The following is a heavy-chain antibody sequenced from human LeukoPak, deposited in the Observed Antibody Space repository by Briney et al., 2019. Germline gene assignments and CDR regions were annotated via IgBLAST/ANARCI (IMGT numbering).Heavy chain of an antibody. Sequence: GGSLRLSCAASGFTFSSYGMHWVRQAPGKGLEWAAVIWYDGSNKYYADSVKGRFTISRDNSKNTLYLQMSSLRAEDTAVYYCARDAEGFDYWGQGTLVTVSS. CDR3: ARDAEGFDY. CDR1: GFTFSSYG. CDR2: IWYDGSNK. V-gene: IGHV3-33*01. J-gene: IGHJ4*02.